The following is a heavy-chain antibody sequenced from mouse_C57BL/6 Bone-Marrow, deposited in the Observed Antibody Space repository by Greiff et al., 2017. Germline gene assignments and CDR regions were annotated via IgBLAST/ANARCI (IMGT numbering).Heavy chain of an antibody. CDR1: GYTFTSYW. V-gene: IGHV1-61*01. CDR2: ISPSDSET. Sequence: QVQLQQPGAELVRPGSSVKLSCKASGYTFTSYWMDWVKQRPGQGLEWIGNISPSDSETHYTQKFKDKATLTVDTSSSTAYMQLSSLTSEDSAVYYCARRSNYPYYAMDYWGQGTSVTVSS. CDR3: ARRSNYPYYAMDY. D-gene: IGHD2-5*01. J-gene: IGHJ4*01.